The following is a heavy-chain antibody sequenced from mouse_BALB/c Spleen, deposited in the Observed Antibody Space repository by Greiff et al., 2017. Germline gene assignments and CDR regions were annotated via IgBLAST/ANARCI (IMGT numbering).Heavy chain of an antibody. CDR1: GYTFSSYW. J-gene: IGHJ4*01. CDR2: ILPGSGST. Sequence: QVHVKQSGAELMKPGASVKISCKATGYTFSSYWIEWVKQRPGHGLEWIGEILPGSGSTNYNEKFKGKATFTADTSSNTAYMQLSSLTSEDSAVYYCARNYRYDGYYYAMDYWGQGTSVTVSS. D-gene: IGHD2-14*01. CDR3: ARNYRYDGYYYAMDY. V-gene: IGHV1-9*01.